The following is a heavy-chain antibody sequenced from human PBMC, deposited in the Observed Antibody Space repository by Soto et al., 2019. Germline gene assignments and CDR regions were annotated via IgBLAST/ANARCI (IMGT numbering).Heavy chain of an antibody. Sequence: PGASLKISCMGSGYTFTSYWIGWVRQMPGEGLEWMGVIYPSDSDIRYSPSFQGKVTISADKSITTAYLQWSSLKAADTAMYYCVRSGTSSGRFSDYWGQGTLVTVSS. J-gene: IGHJ4*02. CDR1: GYTFTSYW. CDR2: IYPSDSDI. D-gene: IGHD2-15*01. CDR3: VRSGTSSGRFSDY. V-gene: IGHV5-51*01.